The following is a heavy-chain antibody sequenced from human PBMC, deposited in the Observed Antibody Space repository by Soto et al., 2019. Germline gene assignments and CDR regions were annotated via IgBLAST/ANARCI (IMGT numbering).Heavy chain of an antibody. CDR3: ARDRNDAGDYVIDQ. J-gene: IGHJ4*02. V-gene: IGHV3-30-3*01. CDR1: GFSISSYA. Sequence: QVQLVESGGGVVQPGRSLRLSCVVSGFSISSYAVHWVRQAPGKGLEWVAVMSYGGSSNHYADSVQGRFTISGDNSKNTLYLQMSDLRLDDTAVYYCARDRNDAGDYVIDQWGQGTLVTVSS. D-gene: IGHD4-17*01. CDR2: MSYGGSSN.